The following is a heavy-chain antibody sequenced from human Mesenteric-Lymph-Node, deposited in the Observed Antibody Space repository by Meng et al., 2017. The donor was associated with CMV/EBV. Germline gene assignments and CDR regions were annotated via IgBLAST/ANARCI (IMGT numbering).Heavy chain of an antibody. CDR2: ITGSSRSI. CDR1: EFTFSSYA. V-gene: IGHV3-23*01. D-gene: IGHD2-21*01. Sequence: GESLKISCAASEFTFSSYAMSWVRQAPGKGLEWISTITGSSRSIYYADSVKGWFTTSRDNSKDTLSLQMNSLRVDDTAVYYCARDAIPGDPNAFDVWGQGTVVTVSS. J-gene: IGHJ3*01. CDR3: ARDAIPGDPNAFDV.